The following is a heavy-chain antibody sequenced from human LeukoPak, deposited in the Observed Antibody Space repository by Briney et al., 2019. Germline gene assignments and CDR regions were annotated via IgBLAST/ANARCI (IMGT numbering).Heavy chain of an antibody. CDR1: GFTFSNYW. Sequence: GGSLRLSCAASGFTFSNYWMHWVRQAPGKGPVWVSRIKSDGSSIRFADSVQGRFTISRDNGKNTVYLQMNSLRAEDTAVYYCARGGDTSNWYPGYFDYWGQGALVTVSS. D-gene: IGHD6-13*01. V-gene: IGHV3-74*01. J-gene: IGHJ4*02. CDR3: ARGGDTSNWYPGYFDY. CDR2: IKSDGSSI.